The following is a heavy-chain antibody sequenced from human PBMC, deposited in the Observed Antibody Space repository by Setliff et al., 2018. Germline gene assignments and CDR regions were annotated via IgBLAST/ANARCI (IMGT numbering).Heavy chain of an antibody. CDR3: ARSRLRSSLGV. Sequence: GASVKVSCKASGYTFTSYDINWVRQATGQGLEWMGWMNPNSGNTGYAQKFQGRVTITTDESTSTAYMELSSLRSEDTAVYYCARSRLRSSLGVWGQGTTVTVSS. CDR1: GYTFTSYD. D-gene: IGHD5-12*01. CDR2: MNPNSGNT. J-gene: IGHJ6*02. V-gene: IGHV1-8*01.